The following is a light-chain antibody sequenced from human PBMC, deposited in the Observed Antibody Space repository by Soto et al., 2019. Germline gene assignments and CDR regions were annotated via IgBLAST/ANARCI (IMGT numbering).Light chain of an antibody. V-gene: IGLV2-14*01. J-gene: IGLJ6*01. CDR3: TSYASDTTPYA. Sequence: QSALTQPASVSGSPGQSITISCTGTSSDVGSYNYVSWYQQHPGKAPRLMIYASSNRPSGVSHRFSGSRSGNTASLTISGLQAEDEADYFSTSYASDTTPYAFVSGTKV. CDR1: SSDVGSYNY. CDR2: ASS.